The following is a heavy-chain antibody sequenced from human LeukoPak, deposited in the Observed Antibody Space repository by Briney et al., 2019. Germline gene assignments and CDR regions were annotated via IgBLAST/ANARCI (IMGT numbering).Heavy chain of an antibody. CDR3: ARVPNYDSSGYRDY. V-gene: IGHV4-59*12. CDR2: IHDSGST. J-gene: IGHJ4*02. D-gene: IGHD3-22*01. CDR1: GGTISSYY. Sequence: SETLSLTCTVSGGTISSYYWNWIRQPPGKGLEWIGYIHDSGSTKYNPSLKSRVAISVDTSKNQFSLKLSSVTAADTAVYYCARVPNYDSSGYRDYWGQGTLVTVSS.